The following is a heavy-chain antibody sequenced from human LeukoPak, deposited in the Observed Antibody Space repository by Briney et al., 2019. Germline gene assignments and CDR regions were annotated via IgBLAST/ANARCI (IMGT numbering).Heavy chain of an antibody. CDR1: GGSFSGYY. J-gene: IGHJ4*02. V-gene: IGHV4-34*01. Sequence: SETLSLTCAVYGGSFSGYYWSWLRQPPGKGLEWIGEINHSGSTNYDPSLKSRVTISVDTSKNQFSLKLSSVTAADTAVYYCARSIVVVPAAIPVFDYWGQGTLVTVSS. CDR2: INHSGST. CDR3: ARSIVVVPAAIPVFDY. D-gene: IGHD2-2*01.